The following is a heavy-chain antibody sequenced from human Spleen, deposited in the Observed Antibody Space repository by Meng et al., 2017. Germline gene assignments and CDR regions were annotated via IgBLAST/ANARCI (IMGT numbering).Heavy chain of an antibody. D-gene: IGHD4-17*01. J-gene: IGHJ2*01. Sequence: VQLQESGPGLWVPSGTLSLTCAVSGGSISSSNWWSWVRQPPGKGLEWIGEIYHSGSTNYNPSLKSRVTVSVDKSRNRFSLKLSSVTAADTAVYYCARFRTTNYWYFDLWGRGTLVTVSS. CDR1: GGSISSSNW. CDR3: ARFRTTNYWYFDL. V-gene: IGHV4-4*02. CDR2: IYHSGST.